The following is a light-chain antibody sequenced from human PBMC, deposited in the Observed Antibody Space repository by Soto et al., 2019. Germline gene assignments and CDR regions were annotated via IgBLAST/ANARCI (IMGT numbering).Light chain of an antibody. V-gene: IGKV1-9*01. CDR3: QQYSTYSWT. CDR1: QGFSSY. J-gene: IGKJ1*01. CDR2: AAS. Sequence: DLQLTQSPSFLSASVGDRVTITCRASQGFSSYLAWYQQKPGKAPKLLIYAASTLQSGVPSRFSGSASGTEFTLTISSLQPDDFATYFCQQYSTYSWTFGQGTKVDIK.